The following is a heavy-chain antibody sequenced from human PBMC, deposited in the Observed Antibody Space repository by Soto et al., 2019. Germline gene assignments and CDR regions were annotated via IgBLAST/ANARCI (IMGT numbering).Heavy chain of an antibody. J-gene: IGHJ6*02. D-gene: IGHD3-16*01. Sequence: NLSLTCTVSGGSISSDDYYWNWIRQRPGKGLEWIGNIYYRGNTNYNPSLKSRIIMSMDMSENQFSLKLTSVTAADTAVYDCARGWDYYGMDGWGQVTTVTVS. CDR3: ARGWDYYGMDG. CDR2: IYYRGNT. CDR1: GGSISSDDYY. V-gene: IGHV4-31*03.